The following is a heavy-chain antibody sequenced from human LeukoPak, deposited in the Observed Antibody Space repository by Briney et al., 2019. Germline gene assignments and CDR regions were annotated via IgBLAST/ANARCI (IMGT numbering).Heavy chain of an antibody. J-gene: IGHJ4*02. Sequence: ASVKVSCKASGYTFTSYCMHWVRQAPGQGLEWMGIINPSVGSTNYAQKFQGRVTMTRDTSTSTVYMELSSLRSEATVVYYCARVSSSGWYRGDYWGQRTLVTVSS. CDR2: INPSVGST. D-gene: IGHD6-19*01. V-gene: IGHV1-46*01. CDR3: ARVSSSGWYRGDY. CDR1: GYTFTSYC.